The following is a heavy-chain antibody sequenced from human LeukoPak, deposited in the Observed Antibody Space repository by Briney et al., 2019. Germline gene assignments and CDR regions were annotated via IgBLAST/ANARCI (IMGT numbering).Heavy chain of an antibody. Sequence: GGSLRLSCAASGFTFTTYWMSWVRQAPGEGLEWVTFIRYDGSNQYYADSVKGRFTISRDNSKNTLYLQMNSLRAEDTAVYYCAKDVGGDYYDSSGYYLFDYWGQGTLVTVSS. CDR3: AKDVGGDYYDSSGYYLFDY. CDR1: GFTFTTYW. CDR2: IRYDGSNQ. D-gene: IGHD3-22*01. J-gene: IGHJ4*02. V-gene: IGHV3-30*02.